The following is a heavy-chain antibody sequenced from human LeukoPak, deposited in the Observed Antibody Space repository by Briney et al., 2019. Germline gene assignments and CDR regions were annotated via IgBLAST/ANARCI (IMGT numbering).Heavy chain of an antibody. D-gene: IGHD3-3*01. CDR3: ARDETITIFGSDFDY. CDR1: GFTFSDYY. CDR2: ISSSGSTI. V-gene: IGHV3-11*04. Sequence: KSGDSLRLSCAASGFTFSDYYMSWIRQAPGKGLEWVSYISSSGSTIYYADSVKGRFTISRDNAKNSLYLQMNSLRAEDTAVYYCARDETITIFGSDFDYWGQGTLVTVSS. J-gene: IGHJ4*02.